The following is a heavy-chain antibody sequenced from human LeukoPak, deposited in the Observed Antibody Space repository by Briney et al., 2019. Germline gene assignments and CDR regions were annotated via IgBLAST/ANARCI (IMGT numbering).Heavy chain of an antibody. J-gene: IGHJ5*02. CDR3: ARGRIAAAGNGFEP. CDR1: GGSLSGYY. V-gene: IGHV4-34*01. CDR2: INHSGST. Sequence: PSETLSLTCAVYGGSLSGYYWSWIRQPPGKGLEWIGEINHSGSTNYNPSLKSRVTISVDTSKNQFSLKLSSVTAADTAVYYCARGRIAAAGNGFEPWGQGLLVTVSS. D-gene: IGHD6-13*01.